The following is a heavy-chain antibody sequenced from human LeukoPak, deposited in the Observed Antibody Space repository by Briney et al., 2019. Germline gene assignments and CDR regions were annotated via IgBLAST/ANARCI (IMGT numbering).Heavy chain of an antibody. Sequence: PGGSLRLSCAASGFTFSSYSMNWVRQAPGKGLEWVSSISSSSSYIYYADSVKGRFTISRDNARNSLYLQMNSRRAEDTAVYYCARDRGMLAAAFDIWVQGTMVTVSS. CDR3: ARDRGMLAAAFDI. D-gene: IGHD6-13*01. CDR1: GFTFSSYS. J-gene: IGHJ3*02. CDR2: ISSSSSYI. V-gene: IGHV3-21*01.